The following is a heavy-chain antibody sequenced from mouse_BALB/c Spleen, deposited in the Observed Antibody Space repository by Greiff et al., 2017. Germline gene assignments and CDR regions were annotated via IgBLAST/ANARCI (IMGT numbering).Heavy chain of an antibody. D-gene: IGHD2-4*01. V-gene: IGHV5-6-5*01. CDR2: ISSGGST. CDR3: ARGIYYDYVYAMDY. J-gene: IGHJ4*01. Sequence: EVKLVESGGGLVKPGGSLKLSCAASGFTFSSYAMSWVRQTPEKRLEWVASISSGGSTYYPDSVKGRFTISRDNTRNILYLQMSSLRSEDTAMYYCARGIYYDYVYAMDYWGQGTSVTVSS. CDR1: GFTFSSYA.